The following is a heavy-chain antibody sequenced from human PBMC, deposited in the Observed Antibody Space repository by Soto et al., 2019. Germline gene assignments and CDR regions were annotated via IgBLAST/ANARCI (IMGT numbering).Heavy chain of an antibody. CDR1: GYTFTSYY. J-gene: IGHJ6*03. Sequence: ASVKVSCKASGYTFTSYYKHWVRQAPGQGLEWMGIINPSGGSTSYAQKFQGRVTMTRDTSTSTVYMELSSLRSEDTAVYYCARGYCSSTSCPRDYYYYYMDVWGKGTTVTVSS. CDR2: INPSGGST. D-gene: IGHD2-2*01. CDR3: ARGYCSSTSCPRDYYYYYMDV. V-gene: IGHV1-46*01.